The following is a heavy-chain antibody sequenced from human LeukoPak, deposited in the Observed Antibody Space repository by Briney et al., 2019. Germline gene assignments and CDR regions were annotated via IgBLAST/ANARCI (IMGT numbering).Heavy chain of an antibody. CDR1: GGSFSGYY. Sequence: SETLSLTCAVHGGSFSGYYWSWIRQPPGKGLEWIGEINHSGSTNYNPSLKSRVTISVDTSKNQFSLKLSSVTAADTAVYYCARGGEWLRLFNYWGQGTLVTVSS. J-gene: IGHJ4*02. V-gene: IGHV4-34*01. CDR3: ARGGEWLRLFNY. CDR2: INHSGST. D-gene: IGHD5-12*01.